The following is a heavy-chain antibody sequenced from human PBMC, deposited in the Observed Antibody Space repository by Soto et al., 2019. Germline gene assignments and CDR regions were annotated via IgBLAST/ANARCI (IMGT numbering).Heavy chain of an antibody. V-gene: IGHV1-2*02. CDR1: GFSFTVYY. Sequence: QVQLVQSGAEVKKPGASVKVSCKASGFSFTVYYMHWVRQAPGQGPEWMGWINPNSGGTNYAQNFQGSATMTSDTSISTANMELSRLRSDDTAVYYCARDLLYSGGQFTSYDCFDPWGQGTLVTVS. J-gene: IGHJ5*02. CDR2: INPNSGGT. D-gene: IGHD1-26*01. CDR3: ARDLLYSGGQFTSYDCFDP.